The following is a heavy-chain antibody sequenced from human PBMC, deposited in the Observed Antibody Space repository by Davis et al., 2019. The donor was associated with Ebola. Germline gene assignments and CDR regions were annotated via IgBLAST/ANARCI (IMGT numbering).Heavy chain of an antibody. CDR1: GFTSGSFW. J-gene: IGHJ6*02. V-gene: IGHV3-7*03. D-gene: IGHD3-9*01. Sequence: GESLKISCAASGFTSGSFWMSWVRQSPGKGLEWAANIKQDGSVKYYVDSVKGRFTISRDNAKNSLYLQMNSLRAEDTAVYYCARDVLRYFDWLQGGMDVWGQGTTVTVSS. CDR3: ARDVLRYFDWLQGGMDV. CDR2: IKQDGSVK.